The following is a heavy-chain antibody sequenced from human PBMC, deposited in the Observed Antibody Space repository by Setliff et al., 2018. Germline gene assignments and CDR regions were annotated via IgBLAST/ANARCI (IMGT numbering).Heavy chain of an antibody. CDR2: INAGNGNT. Sequence: GASVKVSCKASGGTFSSYAITWVRQAPGQRLEWMGWINAGNGNTKYSQKFQGRFTITRDTSASTAYMDLSSLRSADTAVYYCARDTSRGDFWSGYYIQGRFDPWGQGTLVTVSS. CDR3: ARDTSRGDFWSGYYIQGRFDP. CDR1: GGTFSSYA. V-gene: IGHV1-3*01. D-gene: IGHD3-3*01. J-gene: IGHJ5*02.